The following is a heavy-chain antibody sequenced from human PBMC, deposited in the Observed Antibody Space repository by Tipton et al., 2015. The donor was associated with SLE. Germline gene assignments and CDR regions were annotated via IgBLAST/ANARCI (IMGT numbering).Heavy chain of an antibody. Sequence: GLVKPSETLSLTCTVSGDSISSTRYQWDWIRQPPGRGLEWIGEINHSGSTNYNPSLKSRVTISVDTSKNQFSLKLSSVTAADTAVYYCARRRPLSTPYFDYWGQGTLVTVSS. V-gene: IGHV4-39*07. CDR3: ARRRPLSTPYFDY. CDR1: GDSISSTRYQ. CDR2: INHSGST. D-gene: IGHD4-23*01. J-gene: IGHJ4*02.